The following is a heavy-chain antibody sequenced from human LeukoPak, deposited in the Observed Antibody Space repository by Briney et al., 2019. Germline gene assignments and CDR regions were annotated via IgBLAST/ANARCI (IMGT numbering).Heavy chain of an antibody. CDR3: AREDYTYPTSGPFDP. Sequence: SQTLSLTCTVSGGSISSGGYYWSWIRQPPGKGLEWIGYIYHSGSTYYNPSLKSRVTISVDRSKNQFSLKLSSLTAADTAVYYCAREDYTYPTSGPFDPWGQGTLVTVSS. CDR2: IYHSGST. D-gene: IGHD4-11*01. J-gene: IGHJ5*02. CDR1: GGSISSGGYY. V-gene: IGHV4-30-2*01.